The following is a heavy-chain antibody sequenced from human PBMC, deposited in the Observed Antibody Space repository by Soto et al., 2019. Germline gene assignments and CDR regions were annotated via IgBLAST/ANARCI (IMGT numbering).Heavy chain of an antibody. CDR2: ISSSGSTI. Sequence: VGSLRLSWAASGFTFSDYYISWIRQAPGNGLQWVSYISSSGSTIYYEDSVKGRFTITRDNVKNSLYLQMNSLRAEDTAVYYCARGYPPVAFDIWGQGTTVTVAS. CDR3: ARGYPPVAFDI. D-gene: IGHD1-26*01. CDR1: GFTFSDYY. V-gene: IGHV3-11*01. J-gene: IGHJ3*02.